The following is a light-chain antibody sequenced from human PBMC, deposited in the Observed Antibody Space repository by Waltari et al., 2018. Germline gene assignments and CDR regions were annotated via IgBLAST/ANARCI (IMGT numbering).Light chain of an antibody. CDR2: GNK. CDR3: QSYDISLRGV. Sequence: VNWLPYLPGTIPKLVSYGNKNRPTGVPDRFSGSKSGTSASLAITGLQAEDEAYYYCQSYDISLRGVFGGGTKLTVL. J-gene: IGLJ3*02. V-gene: IGLV1-40*01.